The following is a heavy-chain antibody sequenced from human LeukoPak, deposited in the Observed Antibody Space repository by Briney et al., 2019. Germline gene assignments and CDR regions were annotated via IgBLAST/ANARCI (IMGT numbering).Heavy chain of an antibody. CDR1: GFTFSSYW. CDR3: ARGSGDY. Sequence: GGSLRLSCAASGFTFSSYWMTWVRQAPGKGLEWVANIKQDGSQKYYVDSVKGRFTISRDNANKSLYLQMTSLRAEDTAVYYCARGSGDYSGQGTLVTVSS. V-gene: IGHV3-7*04. J-gene: IGHJ4*02. CDR2: IKQDGSQK.